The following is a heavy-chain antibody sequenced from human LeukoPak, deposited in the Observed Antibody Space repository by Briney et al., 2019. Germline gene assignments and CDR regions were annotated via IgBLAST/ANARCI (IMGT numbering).Heavy chain of an antibody. Sequence: SETLSLTCAVSGGSISSSNWWSWVRQPPGKGLEWIGEIYHSGSTNYNPSLKSRVTISVDTSKNQFSLKLSSVTAADTAVYYCARLGYCSSTSCLDYWGQGTLVTVSS. D-gene: IGHD2-2*01. CDR2: IYHSGST. CDR3: ARLGYCSSTSCLDY. CDR1: GGSISSSNW. V-gene: IGHV4-4*02. J-gene: IGHJ4*02.